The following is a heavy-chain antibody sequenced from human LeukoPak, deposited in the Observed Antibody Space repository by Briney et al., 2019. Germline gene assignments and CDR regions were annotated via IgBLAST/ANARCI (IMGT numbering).Heavy chain of an antibody. Sequence: GESLKISCKGSGSHFTSYWIGWGRPMPGKGLEWMGIIYPGDSDTRYSPSFQGQVTISADKSISTAYLQWSSLKASDTAMYSCARHKSWVDYWGQGTLVTVSS. CDR2: IYPGDSDT. V-gene: IGHV5-51*01. CDR1: GSHFTSYW. J-gene: IGHJ4*02. CDR3: ARHKSWVDY. D-gene: IGHD3-10*01.